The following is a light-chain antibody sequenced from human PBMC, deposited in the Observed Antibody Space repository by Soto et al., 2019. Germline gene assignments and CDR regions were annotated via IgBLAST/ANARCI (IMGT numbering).Light chain of an antibody. J-gene: IGKJ4*01. Sequence: ALQMTQSPSSLPASVGDRVTITCRATQDIREDLGWYQQKPGKAPKLLIYAVSSLESDVPSRFSGSGSGTNFTLTISRLQPEEFANYFCSQDHRFPLPFGGGTQVESK. CDR2: AVS. CDR1: QDIRED. CDR3: SQDHRFPLP. V-gene: IGKV1-6*01.